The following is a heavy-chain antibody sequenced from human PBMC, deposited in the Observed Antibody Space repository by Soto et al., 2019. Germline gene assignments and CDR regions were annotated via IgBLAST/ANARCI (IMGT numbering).Heavy chain of an antibody. CDR1: GFTFDDYA. V-gene: IGHV3-9*01. CDR2: ISWNSGSI. Sequence: GGSLRLSCAASGFTFDDYAMHWVRQAPRKGLEWVSGISWNSGSIGYADSVKGRFTISRDNAKNSLYLQMNSLRAEDTALYYCAKDGRAVTTKGNWYFDLWGRGTLVTVSS. J-gene: IGHJ2*01. D-gene: IGHD4-4*01. CDR3: AKDGRAVTTKGNWYFDL.